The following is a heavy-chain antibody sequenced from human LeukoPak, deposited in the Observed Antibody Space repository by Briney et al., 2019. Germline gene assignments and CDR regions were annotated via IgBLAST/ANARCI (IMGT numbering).Heavy chain of an antibody. J-gene: IGHJ5*02. V-gene: IGHV4-59*11. D-gene: IGHD3-3*01. CDR2: ISDSGST. Sequence: PSETLSLTCSVSGASMNGHYWTWIRLSPGKGLEWIGYISDSGSTSYNPSLRSRVIMALEASKNEFSLRLNSVTVADTAVYYCARVFRGAVTSNWFDPWGQGTLVTVSS. CDR1: GASMNGHY. CDR3: ARVFRGAVTSNWFDP.